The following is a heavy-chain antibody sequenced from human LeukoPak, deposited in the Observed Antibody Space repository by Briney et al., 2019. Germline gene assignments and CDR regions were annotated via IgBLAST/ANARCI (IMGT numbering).Heavy chain of an antibody. D-gene: IGHD3-10*01. CDR3: AKDYYGSGTYFYSYSYMDV. V-gene: IGHV3-23*01. J-gene: IGHJ6*03. CDR1: GFSFSIYA. Sequence: AGGSLRLSCAASGFSFSIYAMSWVRQAPGKGLEWVSGISGSGYSTNYADSVKGRITISRDNSKDTLHLQMNSLRAEDTAVYYCAKDYYGSGTYFYSYSYMDVWGKGTTVTVSS. CDR2: ISGSGYST.